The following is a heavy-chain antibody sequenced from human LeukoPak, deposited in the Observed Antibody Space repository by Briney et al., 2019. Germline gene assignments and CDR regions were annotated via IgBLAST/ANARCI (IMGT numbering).Heavy chain of an antibody. CDR2: NKPNSGDT. Sequence: ASVKVSCKASGFTFTGYYIHWVRQAPGQGLEWMGWNKPNSGDTRYAQKFQDRVTMTRDTSISTVYMELSGLRSDDTAVYCCARYCTTATCSEGDVYWGQGTLVTVSS. D-gene: IGHD2-2*01. V-gene: IGHV1-2*02. CDR3: ARYCTTATCSEGDVY. CDR1: GFTFTGYY. J-gene: IGHJ4*02.